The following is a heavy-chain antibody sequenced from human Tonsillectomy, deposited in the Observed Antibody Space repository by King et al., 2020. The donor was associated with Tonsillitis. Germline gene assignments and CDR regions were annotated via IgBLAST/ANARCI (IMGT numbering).Heavy chain of an antibody. CDR1: GFSFSSNW. Sequence: VQLVESGGDLVQPGGSLRLSCAASGFSFSSNWMHWVRQAPGKGLVWVSRINTDGSTTTYADSVKGRFTISRDNAKNTLYLQMNSLRAEDTAVYYCTRDLSGYHDYWGHGTLVTVSS. CDR3: TRDLSGYHDY. J-gene: IGHJ4*01. CDR2: INTDGSTT. V-gene: IGHV3-74*01. D-gene: IGHD6-25*01.